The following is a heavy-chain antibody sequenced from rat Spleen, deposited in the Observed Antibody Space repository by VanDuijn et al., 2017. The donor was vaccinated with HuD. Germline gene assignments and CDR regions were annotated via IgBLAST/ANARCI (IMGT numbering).Heavy chain of an antibody. Sequence: EVQLVESAGGLVQPGRSLKLSCAASGFTFSDYYMAWVRQAPTKGLEWVATISYDGSSTYYRDSVKGRFTISRDNAKSTLYLQMDSLRSEDTATYSCARGYYSSSVMDACGQGASVTVSS. CDR2: ISYDGSST. J-gene: IGHJ4*01. CDR1: GFTFSDYY. CDR3: ARGYYSSSVMDA. V-gene: IGHV5-29*01. D-gene: IGHD1-2*01.